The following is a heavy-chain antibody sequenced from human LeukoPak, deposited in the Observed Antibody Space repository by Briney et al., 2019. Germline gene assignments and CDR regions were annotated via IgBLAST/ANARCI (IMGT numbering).Heavy chain of an antibody. Sequence: GGSLRLSCAASGFTFSSYAMHWVRQAPGKGLEGVAVISYDGSNKYYADSVKGRFTISRDNSKNTLYLQMNSLRAEDTAAYYCARDVRYFDWLFYYLGRGTLVTVSS. D-gene: IGHD3-9*01. CDR3: ARDVRYFDWLFYY. CDR1: GFTFSSYA. J-gene: IGHJ4*02. V-gene: IGHV3-30-3*01. CDR2: ISYDGSNK.